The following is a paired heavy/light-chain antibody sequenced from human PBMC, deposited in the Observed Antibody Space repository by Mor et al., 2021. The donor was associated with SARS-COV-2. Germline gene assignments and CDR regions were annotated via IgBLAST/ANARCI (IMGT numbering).Light chain of an antibody. Sequence: DIQMTQSPSSLSASVGDRVTITCRASQGISSYLAWYQQKPGNVPRLLIYAASTFQSGVPSRFSGSGFETDFTLTISSLQPEDVATYYCQQYNSAPLTFGGGTKVEIK. V-gene: IGKV1-27*01. CDR1: QGISSY. CDR2: AAS. J-gene: IGKJ4*01. CDR3: QQYNSAPLT.
Heavy chain of an antibody. D-gene: IGHD2-8*02. Sequence: EVQLLESGGGLVQPGGSLTLSCAATGFAFSTYAMGWVRQAPGKGLEWVSGISASGGMTYYADSVKGRFTISRDNANNKMFMQMNSLRAEDTAVYFCARQTEGYCPGAVCSWGYWGQGTLVTVSS. CDR2: ISASGGMT. V-gene: IGHV3-23*01. J-gene: IGHJ4*02. CDR3: ARQTEGYCPGAVCSWGY. CDR1: GFAFSTYA.